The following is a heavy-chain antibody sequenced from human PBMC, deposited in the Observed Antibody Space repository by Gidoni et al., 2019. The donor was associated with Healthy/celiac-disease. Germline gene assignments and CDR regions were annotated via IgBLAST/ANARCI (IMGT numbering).Heavy chain of an antibody. CDR2: TYYSSKWYN. Sequence: QVQLQQSGPGLVKPSQTLSGDSVSSNSAAWNWIRQSPSRGLEWLGRTYYSSKWYNDYAVSVKSRITINPDTSKNQFSLQLNSVTPEDTAVYYCARDSGYSSSPSGFDYWGQGTLVTVSS. J-gene: IGHJ4*02. D-gene: IGHD6-13*01. CDR1: GDSVSSNSAA. CDR3: ARDSGYSSSPSGFDY. V-gene: IGHV6-1*01.